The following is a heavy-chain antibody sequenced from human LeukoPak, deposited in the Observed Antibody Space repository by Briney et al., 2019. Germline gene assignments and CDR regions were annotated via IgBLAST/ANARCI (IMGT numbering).Heavy chain of an antibody. CDR1: GFTFSSYW. Sequence: GGSLRLSCAASGFTFSSYWMSWVRQAPGKGLEWVSYISSSSSTIYYADSVKGRFTISRDNAKNSLYLQMNSLRAEDTALYYCARLLYYDFWSGYCNWGQGTLVTVSS. V-gene: IGHV3-48*01. J-gene: IGHJ4*02. CDR3: ARLLYYDFWSGYCN. D-gene: IGHD3-3*01. CDR2: ISSSSSTI.